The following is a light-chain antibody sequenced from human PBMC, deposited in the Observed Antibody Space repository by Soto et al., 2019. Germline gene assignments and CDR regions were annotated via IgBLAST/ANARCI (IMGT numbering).Light chain of an antibody. V-gene: IGKV1-33*01. J-gene: IGKJ2*01. Sequence: DIQMTQSPSSVSASAGDRVTITCQASQDITKFVTWYQHKPGQAPKLLIYDASSLKSGDPSRFNGGGSGSVFTLTISGLQPEDFATYHCQQYDDLPYTFGQGTKLE. CDR3: QQYDDLPYT. CDR2: DAS. CDR1: QDITKF.